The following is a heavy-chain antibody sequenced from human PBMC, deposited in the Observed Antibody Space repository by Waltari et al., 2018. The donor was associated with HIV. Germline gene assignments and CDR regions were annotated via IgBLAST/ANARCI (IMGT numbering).Heavy chain of an antibody. J-gene: IGHJ3*01. D-gene: IGHD3-10*01. Sequence: QVQLVQSGAEVKKPGASVKVSCKASGYTFTGYYMHWVRQAPGQGLEWMGWINPNRGGTNYAQKLQGRVTMTRDTSISTAYMELSRLRSDDTAVYYCARGEGSYYYGSGSFWGQGTMVTVSS. V-gene: IGHV1-2*02. CDR2: INPNRGGT. CDR3: ARGEGSYYYGSGSF. CDR1: GYTFTGYY.